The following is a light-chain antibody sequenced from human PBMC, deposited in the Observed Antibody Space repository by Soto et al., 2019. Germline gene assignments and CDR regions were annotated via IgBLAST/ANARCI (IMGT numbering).Light chain of an antibody. CDR3: HQYYSIPYT. V-gene: IGKV4-1*01. CDR1: HSLLDTSYKKTY. Sequence: DLVMTQSPDSLAVSLGAAATINCKSSHSLLDTSYKKTYLAWDQQRPGQPPKLLIYWASTRQSGVPDRFSGSGSATDFTLTISSLQAEDVAIYYCHQYYSIPYTFGQGTRLEI. J-gene: IGKJ2*01. CDR2: WAS.